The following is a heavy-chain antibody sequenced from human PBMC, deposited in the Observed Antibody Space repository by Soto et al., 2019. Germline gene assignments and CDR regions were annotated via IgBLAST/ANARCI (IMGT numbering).Heavy chain of an antibody. Sequence: SETLSLTCAVSGGSIGTYYWSWIRQPPGKGLEWIGDIYYSGSTIYNPSLKSRVSISVDTSKKQFSLKVTSVTAADTAVYYCARLNSGSFDYWGQGTRVTVSS. CDR3: ARLNSGSFDY. CDR1: GGSIGTYY. CDR2: IYYSGST. D-gene: IGHD1-26*01. J-gene: IGHJ4*02. V-gene: IGHV4-59*01.